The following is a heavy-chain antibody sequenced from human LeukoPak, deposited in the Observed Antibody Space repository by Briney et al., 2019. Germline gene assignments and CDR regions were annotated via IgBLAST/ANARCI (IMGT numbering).Heavy chain of an antibody. D-gene: IGHD7-27*01. J-gene: IGHJ5*02. V-gene: IGHV4-34*01. Sequence: SETLSLTCAVYGGSFSGYYWSWIRQPPGKGLEWIGEINHSGSTNYNPSLKSRVTISVDTSKNQFSLKLSSVTAADTAVYYCARVLELGDWFDPWGQGTLVTVSS. CDR2: INHSGST. CDR1: GGSFSGYY. CDR3: ARVLELGDWFDP.